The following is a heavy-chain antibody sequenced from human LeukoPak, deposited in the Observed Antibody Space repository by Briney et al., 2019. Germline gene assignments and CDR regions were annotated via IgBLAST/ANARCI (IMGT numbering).Heavy chain of an antibody. J-gene: IGHJ5*02. CDR2: ISGSGGST. D-gene: IGHD5-18*01. CDR1: GFTFSSFA. CDR3: XXXRYSYGYSNWFDP. V-gene: IGHV3-23*01. Sequence: PGGSLRLSCAASGFTFSSFAMSWVRQAPGKGLEWVSAISGSGGSTYYADSVKGRFTISRDNPKNTVYLQMNSLRAEDTAVYHXXXXRYSYGYSNWFDPWGQGTLVTVSS.